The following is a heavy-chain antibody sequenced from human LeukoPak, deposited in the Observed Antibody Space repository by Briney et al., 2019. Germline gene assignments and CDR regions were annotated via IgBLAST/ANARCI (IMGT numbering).Heavy chain of an antibody. J-gene: IGHJ2*01. CDR1: GGSIRSYY. Sequence: SETLSLACTVSGGSIRSYYWSWIRQPPGKGLEWIGNIYDRRSTSYNPSLKSRVTISVDMSKSQFSLKLTSVTAADTAVYYCARMWDRRYTYGFRYFDVWGRGTLVTVPS. CDR3: ARMWDRRYTYGFRYFDV. D-gene: IGHD5-18*01. CDR2: IYDRRST. V-gene: IGHV4-4*09.